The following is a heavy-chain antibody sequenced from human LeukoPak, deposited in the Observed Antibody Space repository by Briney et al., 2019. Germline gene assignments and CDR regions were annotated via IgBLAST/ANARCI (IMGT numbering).Heavy chain of an antibody. CDR1: GCSISSRHY. Sequence: SETLSLTFAVSGCSISSRHYWGWIRQPPGKGPEWIGRIYHSGSSYYNPSLKSRVTIPVDTSKHQFSLKLSSLTAADTAVYYCASLYSGSYSAGFWGQGTLVIVSS. CDR3: ASLYSGSYSAGF. D-gene: IGHD1-26*01. CDR2: IYHSGSS. J-gene: IGHJ4*02. V-gene: IGHV4-38-2*01.